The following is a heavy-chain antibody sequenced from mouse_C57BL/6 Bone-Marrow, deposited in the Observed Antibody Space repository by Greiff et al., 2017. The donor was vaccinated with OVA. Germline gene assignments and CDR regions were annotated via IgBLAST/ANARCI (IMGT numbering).Heavy chain of an antibody. Sequence: VQLQQPGAELVMPGASVKLSCKASGYTFTSYWMHWVKQRPGQGLEWIGEIDPSDSYTNYNQKFKGKSTLTVDKSSSTAYMQLSSLTSEDSAVYYCARSSHGAMDYWGQGTSVTVSS. CDR3: ARSSHGAMDY. V-gene: IGHV1-69*01. CDR2: IDPSDSYT. J-gene: IGHJ4*01. CDR1: GYTFTSYW.